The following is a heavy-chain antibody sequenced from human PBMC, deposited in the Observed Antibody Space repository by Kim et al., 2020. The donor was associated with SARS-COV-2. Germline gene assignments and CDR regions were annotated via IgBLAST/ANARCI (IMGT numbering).Heavy chain of an antibody. CDR1: GYSFTNHA. J-gene: IGHJ5*02. D-gene: IGHD2-8*01. V-gene: IGHV7-4-1*02. CDR2: IDTSTGTP. Sequence: ASVKVSCRGSGYSFTNHAINWVRQAPGQGLEWMGWIDTSTGTPTYAQGFTGRFVLSLDTSVTPAYLQITSLKTEDTALYFCARDHCTNTSCFDPWGQGTLITVSS. CDR3: ARDHCTNTSCFDP.